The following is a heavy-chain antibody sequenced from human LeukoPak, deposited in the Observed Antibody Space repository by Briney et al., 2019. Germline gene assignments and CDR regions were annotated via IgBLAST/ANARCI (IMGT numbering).Heavy chain of an antibody. CDR3: AKSGTRSGNIVLMVYAIPPKTYYFDY. CDR2: ISGSGGST. J-gene: IGHJ4*02. Sequence: PGGSLRLSCAASGFTFSSYAMSWVRQAPGKGLEWVSAISGSGGSTYYADSVKGRFTISRDNSKNTLYLQMNSLRAEDTAVYYCAKSGTRSGNIVLMVYAIPPKTYYFDYWGQGTLVTVSS. V-gene: IGHV3-23*01. D-gene: IGHD2-8*01. CDR1: GFTFSSYA.